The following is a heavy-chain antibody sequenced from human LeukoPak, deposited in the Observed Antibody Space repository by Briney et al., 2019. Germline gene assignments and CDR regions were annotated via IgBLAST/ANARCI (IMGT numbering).Heavy chain of an antibody. V-gene: IGHV3-7*03. J-gene: IGHJ4*02. Sequence: PGGSLRLSCAASGFTFSSYWMNWARQAPGKGLEWVASINLNGNVNYYVDSVKGRFTISRDNAKNSLYLQMNSLRVEDTAVYYCAKEGRSLQTYWGQGTLVTVSS. D-gene: IGHD5-24*01. CDR1: GFTFSSYW. CDR3: AKEGRSLQTY. CDR2: INLNGNVN.